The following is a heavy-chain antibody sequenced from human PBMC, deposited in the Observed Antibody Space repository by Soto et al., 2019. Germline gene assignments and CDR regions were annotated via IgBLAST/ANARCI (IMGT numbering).Heavy chain of an antibody. D-gene: IGHD3-22*01. CDR2: ISGSGGST. Sequence: GGSLRLSCAASGFTFSSYAMSWVRQAPGKGLEWVSAISGSGGSTYYADSVKGRFTISRDRSKNTLYLQMSSLRAEDTALYYCARNQERELPMVIDFWGQGTLVTVSS. J-gene: IGHJ4*02. V-gene: IGHV3-23*01. CDR1: GFTFSSYA. CDR3: ARNQERELPMVIDF.